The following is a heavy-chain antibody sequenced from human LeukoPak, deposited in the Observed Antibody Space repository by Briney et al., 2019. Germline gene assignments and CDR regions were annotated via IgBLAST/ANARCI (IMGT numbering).Heavy chain of an antibody. Sequence: SETLSLTCAVSGGSFSGYYWSWIRQPPGKGLEWIGEINHSGSTNYNPSLKSRVTISVDTSKNQFSLKLSSMTAADTAVYYCARGYGSGSYLRYWGQGTLVTVSS. CDR3: ARGYGSGSYLRY. CDR2: INHSGST. D-gene: IGHD3-10*01. CDR1: GGSFSGYY. J-gene: IGHJ4*02. V-gene: IGHV4-34*01.